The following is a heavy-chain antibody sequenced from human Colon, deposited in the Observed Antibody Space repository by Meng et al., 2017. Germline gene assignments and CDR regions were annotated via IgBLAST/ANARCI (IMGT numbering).Heavy chain of an antibody. V-gene: IGHV4-34*01. D-gene: IGHD3-10*01. Sequence: HQGGLGIVTPSGTRSLPCAVLGGPVSGYYWSWIRQPPGEGLEWFGENNHSGSTNYNPSLKSRVTISVDTSKNQFSLKLSSVTAADTAVYYCARRVRGVISWFDPWGQGTLVTVSS. CDR3: ARRVRGVISWFDP. CDR1: GGPVSGYY. J-gene: IGHJ5*02. CDR2: NNHSGST.